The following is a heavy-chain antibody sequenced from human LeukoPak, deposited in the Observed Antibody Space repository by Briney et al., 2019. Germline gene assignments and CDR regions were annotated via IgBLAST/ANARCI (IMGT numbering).Heavy chain of an antibody. D-gene: IGHD5-12*01. CDR1: GGSISTYY. Sequence: SETLSLTCTVSGGSISTYYWSWIRQPPGKGLEWIGYIYYSGSTNYNPSLKSRVTISVDTSKNQFSLKLSSVTAADTAVYYCASVVATTLHFDYWGQGTLVTVSS. V-gene: IGHV4-59*12. CDR2: IYYSGST. CDR3: ASVVATTLHFDY. J-gene: IGHJ4*02.